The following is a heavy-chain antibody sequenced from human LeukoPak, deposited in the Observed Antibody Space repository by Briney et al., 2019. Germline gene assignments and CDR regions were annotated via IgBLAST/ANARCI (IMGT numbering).Heavy chain of an antibody. Sequence: GGSLRLSCAASGFAFNFYAMTWVRQAPGKGLQWVSTINASGGSTYYADSVKGRFTISRDSSKNTLYLQMNSLRAEDTAVYYCAKDLSLVGARGCYFDYWGQGTLVTVSS. V-gene: IGHV3-23*01. CDR3: AKDLSLVGARGCYFDY. J-gene: IGHJ4*02. CDR2: INASGGST. CDR1: GFAFNFYA. D-gene: IGHD1-26*01.